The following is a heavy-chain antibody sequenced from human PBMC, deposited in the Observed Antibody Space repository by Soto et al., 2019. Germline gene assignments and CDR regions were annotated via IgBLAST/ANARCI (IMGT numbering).Heavy chain of an antibody. V-gene: IGHV3-30*18. D-gene: IGHD3-3*01. CDR2: ISYDGSNK. CDR1: GFTFSSYG. J-gene: IGHJ4*02. CDR3: AKEYDFCCGYSSD. Sequence: QVQLVESGGGVVQPGRSLRLSCAASGFTFSSYGMHWVRQAPGKGLEWVAVISYDGSNKYYADSVKGRFTISRDNSKNPLYLQMNSLRAEDTDAYYCAKEYDFCCGYSSDWGQGTLVTF.